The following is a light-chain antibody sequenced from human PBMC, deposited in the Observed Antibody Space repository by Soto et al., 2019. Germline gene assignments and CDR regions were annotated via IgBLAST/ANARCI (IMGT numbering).Light chain of an antibody. Sequence: QSALTQPPSASGSCGQSVTISCTGTSSDVGGYNFVSWYQQHPGKAPKVILYEVTKRPSGVPDRFSGSKSGNTASLTVSGLQTEDEAHYYCSSYAGSKNRYVFGTGTKLTVL. CDR2: EVT. J-gene: IGLJ1*01. V-gene: IGLV2-8*01. CDR1: SSDVGGYNF. CDR3: SSYAGSKNRYV.